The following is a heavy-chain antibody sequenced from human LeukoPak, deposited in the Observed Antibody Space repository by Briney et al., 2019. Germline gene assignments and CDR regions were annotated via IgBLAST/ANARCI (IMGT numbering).Heavy chain of an antibody. CDR1: GCSISSYY. CDR2: ICYSGST. CDR3: ARSRRGYDSSGYYYEGFGTFDP. V-gene: IGHV4-59*01. Sequence: SESLTLTCTVSGCSISSYYWSWIRQPPGKGLEWIGYICYSGSTNYNPSLKSRVTILVDTSKNQFYLKLSSVTAADTAVYYCARSRRGYDSSGYYYEGFGTFDPWGQGTLVTVSS. D-gene: IGHD3-22*01. J-gene: IGHJ5*02.